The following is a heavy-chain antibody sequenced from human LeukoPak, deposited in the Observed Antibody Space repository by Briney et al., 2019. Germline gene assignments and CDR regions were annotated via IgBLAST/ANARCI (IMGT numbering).Heavy chain of an antibody. CDR2: ISAFNGNT. J-gene: IGHJ4*02. CDR3: ARDSVSVAGTRNYDY. CDR1: GYTFTSYG. D-gene: IGHD6-19*01. V-gene: IGHV1-18*01. Sequence: GASVQVSCKASGYTFTSYGISWVRQAPGQGLEWMGWISAFNGNTNYAQKLQGRVTMTTETSTSTAYLALSGLRSDDTAVYYCARDSVSVAGTRNYDYWGQGTLVTVSS.